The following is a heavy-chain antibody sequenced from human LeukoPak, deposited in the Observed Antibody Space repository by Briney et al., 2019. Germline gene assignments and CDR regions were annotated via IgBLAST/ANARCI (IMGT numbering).Heavy chain of an antibody. CDR1: GFTFSRFW. V-gene: IGHV3-7*04. Sequence: PGESLRLSCAASGFTFSRFWMTWVRQAPGKGLEYVANINGDGREKYYVDSVKGRFTISRDNVRNSLFVQMSSLRVEDTAVYYCARDNSAEKGEQLANWGQGTRVTVS. CDR2: INGDGREK. D-gene: IGHD6-13*01. J-gene: IGHJ4*02. CDR3: ARDNSAEKGEQLAN.